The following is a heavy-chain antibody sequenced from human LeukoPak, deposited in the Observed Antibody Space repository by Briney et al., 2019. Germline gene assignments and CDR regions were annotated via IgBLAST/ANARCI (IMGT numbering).Heavy chain of an antibody. V-gene: IGHV1-18*01. Sequence: ASVKVSCKTSGYTFTNYGVTWVRQAPGEGLEWMGWISAYNGHTKYAQRLQGRVTMTTDTSTSTAYMVLRSLRSDDTAVYYCARDKIAHYYGSGSYEHWGQGTLVTVSS. D-gene: IGHD3-10*01. CDR3: ARDKIAHYYGSGSYEH. CDR1: GYTFTNYG. CDR2: ISAYNGHT. J-gene: IGHJ4*02.